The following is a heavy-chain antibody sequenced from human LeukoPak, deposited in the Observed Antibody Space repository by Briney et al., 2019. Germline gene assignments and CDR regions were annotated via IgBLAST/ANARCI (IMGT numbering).Heavy chain of an antibody. CDR2: ISGSGCST. CDR3: AKVRWVDDIADY. CDR1: GFPLGRYD. J-gene: IGHJ4*02. V-gene: IGHV3-23*01. D-gene: IGHD3-9*01. Sequence: PGGSLRLSCAASGFPLGRYDMSWVRESPGKGLEWVSAISGSGCSTYYAATEKARFTITRDNSKITLYLQMNSLRAEDTAVDYCAKVRWVDDIADYWGQGTLVTVSS.